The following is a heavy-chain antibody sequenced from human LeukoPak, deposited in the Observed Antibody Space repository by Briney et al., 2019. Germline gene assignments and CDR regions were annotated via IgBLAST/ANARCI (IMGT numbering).Heavy chain of an antibody. CDR3: ARSAARRRYYYYYYMDV. Sequence: ASVKVSRKASGYTFTSYDINWVRQATGQGLEWMGWMNPNSGNTGYAQKFQGRVTITRNTSISTAYMELSSLRSEDTAVYYCARSAARRRYYYYYYMDVWGKGTTVTVSS. V-gene: IGHV1-8*03. CDR2: MNPNSGNT. D-gene: IGHD6-6*01. CDR1: GYTFTSYD. J-gene: IGHJ6*03.